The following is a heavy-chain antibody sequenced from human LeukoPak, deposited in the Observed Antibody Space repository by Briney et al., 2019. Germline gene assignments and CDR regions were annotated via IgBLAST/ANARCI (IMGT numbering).Heavy chain of an antibody. CDR3: TKWGPTGYFDC. CDR1: GFTFSSYA. Sequence: QSGGSLRLSCAASGFTFSSYAMSGVRQTPGKGIEWVSAINGNGRNTYYADSVKGRCTISRDNSKNTLYLHMNGLRAEDTAMYYCTKWGPTGYFDCWGRGSLVTVSS. CDR2: INGNGRNT. D-gene: IGHD3-16*01. J-gene: IGHJ4*02. V-gene: IGHV3-23*01.